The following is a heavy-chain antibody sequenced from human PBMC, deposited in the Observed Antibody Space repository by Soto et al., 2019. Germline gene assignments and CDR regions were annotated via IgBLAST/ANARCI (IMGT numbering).Heavy chain of an antibody. J-gene: IGHJ4*02. CDR1: GGSISSGNYY. V-gene: IGHV4-30-4*01. Sequence: SETLSLTCTVSGGSISSGNYYWSWIRQPPGKGLEWIGYIFHTGSTYFNPSLRSRVSISIDTSKSHFSLKLTSVTAADTAMFYCARVSIAADGPFIDHWGQGALVTVSS. CDR3: ARVSIAADGPFIDH. CDR2: IFHTGST. D-gene: IGHD6-25*01.